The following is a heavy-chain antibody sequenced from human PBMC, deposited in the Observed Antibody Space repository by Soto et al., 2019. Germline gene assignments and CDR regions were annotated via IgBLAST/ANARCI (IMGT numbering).Heavy chain of an antibody. CDR1: GGTFSNYA. Sequence: QVQLVQSGAEVRKPGSSVTVSCKASGGTFSNYAISWVRQAPGQGLEWMGGIIPIVGTGSYAQKFQGRVTITADEHTTTAYMELSSLRFEATAVYYCARVVILVPTASTHYYYHMDVWGPGTTVTVSS. CDR3: ARVVILVPTASTHYYYHMDV. V-gene: IGHV1-69*01. CDR2: IIPIVGTG. J-gene: IGHJ6*02. D-gene: IGHD2-2*01.